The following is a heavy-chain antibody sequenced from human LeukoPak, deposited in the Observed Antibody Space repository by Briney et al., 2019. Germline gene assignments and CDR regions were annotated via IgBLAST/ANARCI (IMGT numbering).Heavy chain of an antibody. D-gene: IGHD6-13*01. CDR1: GFTFSSYW. J-gene: IGHJ5*02. V-gene: IGHV3-74*01. Sequence: GSLRLSCAASGFTFSSYWMHWVRQAPGKGLVWVSRINSDGSSTSNADSVKGRFTISRDNAKNTLYLQMNSLRAEDTAVYYCARDLYSSSWYVSFWFDPWGQGTLVTVSS. CDR3: ARDLYSSSWYVSFWFDP. CDR2: INSDGSST.